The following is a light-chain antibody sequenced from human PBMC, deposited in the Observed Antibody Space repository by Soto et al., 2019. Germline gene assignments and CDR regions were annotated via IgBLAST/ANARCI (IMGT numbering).Light chain of an antibody. CDR3: CSYAGSSAFV. Sequence: HSALTQPASVSGSPGQSITISCTGTSNDVGSYNLVSWYQQHPGKAPKLMIYEGSKRPSGVSNRFSGSKSGNTASLTISGLQAEDEANYYCCSYAGSSAFVFGGRTKLTVL. CDR2: EGS. J-gene: IGLJ2*01. CDR1: SNDVGSYNL. V-gene: IGLV2-23*03.